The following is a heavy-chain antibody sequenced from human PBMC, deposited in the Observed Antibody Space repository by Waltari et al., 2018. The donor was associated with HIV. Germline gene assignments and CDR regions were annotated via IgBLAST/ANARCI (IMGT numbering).Heavy chain of an antibody. D-gene: IGHD1-1*01. J-gene: IGHJ4*02. V-gene: IGHV3-23*01. CDR2: IGAAGGDI. CDR1: RFPFYSRA. Sequence: EVQLLESGGGLVQPGGSLRLSCAASRFPFYSRAMSWVRQAPGKGLEWVSVIGAAGGDIYYADSVKGRFTISRDNSRNTLFLQMNSLRVDDTAVYYCVTEPTGGTGGDYWGQGTLVTVSS. CDR3: VTEPTGGTGGDY.